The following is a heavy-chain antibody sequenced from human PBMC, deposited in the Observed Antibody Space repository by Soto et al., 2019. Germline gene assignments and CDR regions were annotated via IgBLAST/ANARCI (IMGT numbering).Heavy chain of an antibody. CDR2: IYWNDDK. V-gene: IGHV2-5*01. D-gene: IGHD3-3*01. J-gene: IGHJ4*02. Sequence: SGPTLVNPTQTLTLTCTFSGFSLSTSGVGVGWIRQPPGKALEWLALIYWNDDKRYSPSLKSRLTITKDTSKNQVVLTMTNMDPVDTATYYCAHHRPDYDFWSGSITYYFDYWGQGTLVTVSS. CDR3: AHHRPDYDFWSGSITYYFDY. CDR1: GFSLSTSGVG.